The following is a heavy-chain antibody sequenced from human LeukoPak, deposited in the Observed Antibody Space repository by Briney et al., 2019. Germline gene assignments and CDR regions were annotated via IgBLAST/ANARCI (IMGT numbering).Heavy chain of an antibody. Sequence: GGSLRLSCAASGFTFSSYSMNWVRQAPGKGLEWVSAISSDSAYIYYTDSVRGRFTISRDNAKNSLFLQMNSLRAEDTAIYYCARDRSRVSDYWGQGTLVTVSS. CDR3: ARDRSRVSDY. V-gene: IGHV3-21*01. J-gene: IGHJ4*02. CDR2: ISSDSAYI. CDR1: GFTFSSYS.